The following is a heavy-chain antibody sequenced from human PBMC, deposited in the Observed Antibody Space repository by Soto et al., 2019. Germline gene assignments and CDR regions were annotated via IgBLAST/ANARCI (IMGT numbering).Heavy chain of an antibody. J-gene: IGHJ6*02. CDR3: TISYYDFWSGFRLDV. Sequence: GGSLRLSCAASGFTFSGSAMHWVRQASGKGLEWVGRIRSKANSYATAYAASVKGRFTISRDDSKNTAYLQMNSLKTEDTAVYYCTISYYDFWSGFRLDVWGQGTTVTVSS. D-gene: IGHD3-3*01. CDR1: GFTFSGSA. CDR2: IRSKANSYAT. V-gene: IGHV3-73*01.